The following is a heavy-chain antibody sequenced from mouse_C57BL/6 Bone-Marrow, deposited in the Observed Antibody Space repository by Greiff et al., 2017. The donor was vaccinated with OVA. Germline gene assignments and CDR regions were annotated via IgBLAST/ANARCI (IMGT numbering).Heavy chain of an antibody. V-gene: IGHV1-64*01. Sequence: VQLQQPGAELVTPGASVKLSCKASGYPFTSYWMHWVKPRPGPGLEWIGMIHPNSGSTNYNEKLKSKATLTVDKSYSTAYMQLSSLTSEDSAVYDCARWDGYEVDDSAMDYWGQGTSVTVSS. CDR2: IHPNSGST. D-gene: IGHD2-2*01. CDR1: GYPFTSYW. J-gene: IGHJ4*01. CDR3: ARWDGYEVDDSAMDY.